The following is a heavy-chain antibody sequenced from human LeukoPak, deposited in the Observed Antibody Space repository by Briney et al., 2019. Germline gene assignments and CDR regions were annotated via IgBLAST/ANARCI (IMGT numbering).Heavy chain of an antibody. D-gene: IGHD3-22*01. J-gene: IGHJ4*02. CDR1: GFNFRSFG. CDR3: ATYDSSGYYYFPFRY. V-gene: IGHV3-23*05. Sequence: PGGSLRLSCAASGFNFRSFGMNWVRQAPGKGLEWVSGIYTSGRTRYADAVEGRFTISRDNSKNTLYLQMNSLRAEDTAVYYCATYDSSGYYYFPFRYWGQGTLVTVSS. CDR2: IYTSGRT.